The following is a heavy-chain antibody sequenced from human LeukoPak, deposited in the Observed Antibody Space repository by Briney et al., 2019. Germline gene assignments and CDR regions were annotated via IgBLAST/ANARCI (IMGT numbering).Heavy chain of an antibody. J-gene: IGHJ4*02. D-gene: IGHD6-19*01. CDR1: GYTFTSYG. Sequence: ASVKVSCKASGYTFTSYGISWVRQAPGQGLEWMGWISAYNGNTNYAQKLQGRVTMTTDTSTSTAYMELRSLRSDDTAVYYCARALRDVAVAGTGFDYWGQGTLVTVSS. CDR3: ARALRDVAVAGTGFDY. V-gene: IGHV1-18*01. CDR2: ISAYNGNT.